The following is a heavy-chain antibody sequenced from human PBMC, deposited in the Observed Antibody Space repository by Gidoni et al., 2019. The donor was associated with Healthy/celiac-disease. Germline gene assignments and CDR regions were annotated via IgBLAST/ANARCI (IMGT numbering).Heavy chain of an antibody. CDR2: IKQDVSEK. CDR1: GFTFSSYW. J-gene: IGHJ4*02. CDR3: ARAGYYGSGSWVDY. V-gene: IGHV3-7*03. Sequence: EVQLVESGGGLVQPGGSLRLSCAASGFTFSSYWMSWVRQAPGKGLEWVANIKQDVSEKYYVDSVKGRFTISRDNAKNSLYLQMNSLRAEDTAVYYCARAGYYGSGSWVDYWGQGTLVTVSS. D-gene: IGHD3-10*01.